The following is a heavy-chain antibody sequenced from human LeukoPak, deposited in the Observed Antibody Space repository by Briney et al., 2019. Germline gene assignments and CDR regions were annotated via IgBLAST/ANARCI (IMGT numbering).Heavy chain of an antibody. CDR2: INPNSGGT. CDR1: GYTFTGYY. CDR3: ARDSRSTSYNWFDP. D-gene: IGHD2-2*01. Sequence: ALVKVSCKASGYTFTGYYMHWVRQAPGQGLEWMGWINPNSGGTNYAQKFQGRVTMTRDTSISTAYMELSRLRSDDTAVYYCARDSRSTSYNWFDPWGQRTLVTVSS. J-gene: IGHJ5*02. V-gene: IGHV1-2*02.